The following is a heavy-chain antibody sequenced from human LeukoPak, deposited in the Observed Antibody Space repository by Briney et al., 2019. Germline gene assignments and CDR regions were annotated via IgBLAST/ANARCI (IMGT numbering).Heavy chain of an antibody. V-gene: IGHV3-21*01. CDR2: ISSSSSYI. D-gene: IGHD6-19*01. CDR1: GFTFSSYS. J-gene: IGHJ3*02. Sequence: GGSLRLSCAASGFTFSSYSMNWVRQAPGEGLEWVSSISSSSSYIYYADSVKGRFTISRDNAKNSLYLQMNSLRAEDTAVYYCARDGWVSPKYSSGWAGGAFDIWGQGTMVTVSS. CDR3: ARDGWVSPKYSSGWAGGAFDI.